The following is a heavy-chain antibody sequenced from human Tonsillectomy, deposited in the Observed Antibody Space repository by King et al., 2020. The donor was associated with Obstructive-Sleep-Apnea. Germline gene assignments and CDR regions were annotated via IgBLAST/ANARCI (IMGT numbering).Heavy chain of an antibody. Sequence: GGGGGGPGAARGLSWEGPGFGCDDYARHGVRQVPGKGRGGVSGTNWNGRVIGQGDSVSGRFPISRDNAENSVYLFMNSLRPDDTALYFCTKHMRGFTEGSTRLLDSFDIWGQGTMVTVSS. CDR3: TKHMRGFTEGSTRLLDSFDI. CDR1: GFGCDDYA. J-gene: IGHJ3*02. CDR2: TNWNGRVI. D-gene: IGHD5/OR15-5a*01. V-gene: IGHV3-9*01.